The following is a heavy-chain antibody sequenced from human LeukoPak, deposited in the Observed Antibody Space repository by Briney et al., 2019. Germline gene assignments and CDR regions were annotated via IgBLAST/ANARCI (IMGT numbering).Heavy chain of an antibody. CDR3: AKDIVGGGDDY. CDR1: GFTFTKFW. V-gene: IGHV3-7*01. Sequence: GGSLRLSCEASGFTFTKFWMSWVRQAPGKGLEWVANIQEDGKKENYVDSVRGRFTISRDNAKNSIYLQMNSLRVEDTAVYYCAKDIVGGGDDYWSQGTLVTVSS. CDR2: IQEDGKKE. D-gene: IGHD2-21*02. J-gene: IGHJ4*02.